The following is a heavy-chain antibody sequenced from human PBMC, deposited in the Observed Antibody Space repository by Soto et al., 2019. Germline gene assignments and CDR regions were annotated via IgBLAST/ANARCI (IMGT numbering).Heavy chain of an antibody. V-gene: IGHV3-23*01. Sequence: GGSLRLSCAASGFTFSSYAMSWVRQAPGKGLEWVSAISGSGGSTDYADSVKGRFTISRDNSKNTLYLQMNSLRAEDTAVYYCAKDRMVRGVIITNYFDYWGQGTLVTVSS. CDR2: ISGSGGST. CDR1: GFTFSSYA. CDR3: AKDRMVRGVIITNYFDY. D-gene: IGHD3-10*01. J-gene: IGHJ4*02.